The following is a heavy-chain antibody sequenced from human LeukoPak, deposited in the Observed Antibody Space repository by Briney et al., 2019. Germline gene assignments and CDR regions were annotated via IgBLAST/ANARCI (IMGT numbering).Heavy chain of an antibody. CDR2: IYYSGST. CDR3: TRGSIAYYYMDV. D-gene: IGHD3-22*01. Sequence: TTSETLSLTCTVSGGSISNYYWSWIRQPPGKGLEWIGYIYYSGSTNYNPSLKSRVTISVDTSKNQFSLKLSSVTAADTAVYYCTRGSIAYYYMDVWGKGTTVTISS. J-gene: IGHJ6*03. CDR1: GGSISNYY. V-gene: IGHV4-59*01.